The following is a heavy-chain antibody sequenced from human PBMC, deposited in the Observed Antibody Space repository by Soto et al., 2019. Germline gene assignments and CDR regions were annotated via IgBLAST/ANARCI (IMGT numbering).Heavy chain of an antibody. J-gene: IGHJ6*02. Sequence: SVKVSCKASGYTFTSYAMHWVRQAPGQGLEWMGGIIPIFGTANYAQKFQGRVTITADESTSTAYMELSSLRSEDTAVYYCARGGVAVAGGIATYYYYGMDGRGQGTTVTVSS. CDR2: IIPIFGTA. CDR1: GYTFTSYA. V-gene: IGHV1-69*13. CDR3: ARGGVAVAGGIATYYYYGMDG. D-gene: IGHD6-19*01.